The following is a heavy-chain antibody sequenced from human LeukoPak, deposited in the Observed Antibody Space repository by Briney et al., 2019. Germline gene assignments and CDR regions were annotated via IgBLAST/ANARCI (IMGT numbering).Heavy chain of an antibody. D-gene: IGHD2-2*01. CDR1: GGSISSYY. J-gene: IGHJ6*03. V-gene: IGHV4-59*01. CDR3: ARGGCSSTSCPGAYYYYMDV. Sequence: PSGTLSLTCTVSGGSISSYYWSWIRQPPGKGLEWIGYIYYSGSTNYNPSLKSRVTISVDTSKNQFSLKLSSVTAADTAVYYCARGGCSSTSCPGAYYYYMDVWGKGTTVTVSS. CDR2: IYYSGST.